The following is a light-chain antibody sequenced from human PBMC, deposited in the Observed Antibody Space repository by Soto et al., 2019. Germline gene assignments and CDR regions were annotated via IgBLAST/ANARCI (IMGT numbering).Light chain of an antibody. Sequence: QSVLTQPPSVSAAPGQKVTISCSGSSSNIGNNYVSWYQQLPGTAPKLLINYNNKRPSAIPSRFSCAKSGTSAALGITGLQTGDEADYYCGTWDSSLSAVVFGGGTKLTVL. CDR1: SSNIGNNY. CDR3: GTWDSSLSAVV. J-gene: IGLJ2*01. CDR2: YNN. V-gene: IGLV1-51*01.